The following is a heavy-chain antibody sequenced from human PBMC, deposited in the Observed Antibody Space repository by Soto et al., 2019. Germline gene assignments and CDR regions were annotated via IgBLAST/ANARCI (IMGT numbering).Heavy chain of an antibody. D-gene: IGHD3-22*01. CDR1: GVTFSSYA. CDR2: IIPIFGTA. CDR3: AYYDSSGYHFDY. V-gene: IGHV1-69*13. Sequence: SVKVSCKASGVTFSSYAISWVRQAPGQGLEWMGGIIPIFGTANYAQKFQGRVTITADESTSTAYMELSSLRSEDTAVYYCAYYDSSGYHFDYWGQGTLVTVSS. J-gene: IGHJ4*02.